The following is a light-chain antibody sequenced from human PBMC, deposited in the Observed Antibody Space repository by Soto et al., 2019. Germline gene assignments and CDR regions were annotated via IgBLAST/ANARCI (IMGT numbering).Light chain of an antibody. V-gene: IGKV3-11*01. Sequence: EIVLTQSPATLSLSPGERATLSCRASQSVGNFLGWYQQKPGQAPRLLIYDTSKRATGIPGRFSGTGSGTDFSLTISSLEPEDFAVYYCQQRSNWSLTFGGGTTVEIK. CDR2: DTS. CDR3: QQRSNWSLT. CDR1: QSVGNF. J-gene: IGKJ4*01.